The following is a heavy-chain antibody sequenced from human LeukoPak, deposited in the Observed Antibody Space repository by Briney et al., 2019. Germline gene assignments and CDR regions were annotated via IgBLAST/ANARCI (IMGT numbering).Heavy chain of an antibody. Sequence: GESLKISCKGSGYSFTSYWIGWVRQMPGKGLEWMGIIYPGDSDTRYSPSFQGQVTISADKSISTAYLQWSSLKASDTAMYYCARRHCSSTSCLRGFDYWGQGTLVTVSS. CDR2: IYPGDSDT. J-gene: IGHJ4*02. V-gene: IGHV5-51*01. CDR1: GYSFTSYW. CDR3: ARRHCSSTSCLRGFDY. D-gene: IGHD2-2*01.